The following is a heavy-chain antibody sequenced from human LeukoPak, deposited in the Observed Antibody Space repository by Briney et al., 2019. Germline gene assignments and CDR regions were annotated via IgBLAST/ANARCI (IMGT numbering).Heavy chain of an antibody. CDR1: GFTFSDYY. Sequence: GGSLRLSCAASGFTFSDYYMSWIRQAPGKGLEWVSYISSSGSTIYYADSVKGRFTISRDNAKNSLYLQMNSLRAEDTAVYYCARDRLRFYDILTGYYDESYYYYYGMDVWGQGTTVTVSS. D-gene: IGHD3-9*01. CDR3: ARDRLRFYDILTGYYDESYYYYYGMDV. V-gene: IGHV3-11*01. J-gene: IGHJ6*02. CDR2: ISSSGSTI.